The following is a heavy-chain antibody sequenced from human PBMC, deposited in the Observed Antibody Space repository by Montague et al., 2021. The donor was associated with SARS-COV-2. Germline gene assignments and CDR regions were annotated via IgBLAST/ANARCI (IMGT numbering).Heavy chain of an antibody. CDR1: GGSISSSIYY. CDR2: IYYSGST. V-gene: IGHV4-39*07. J-gene: IGHJ4*02. D-gene: IGHD3-10*01. Sequence: SETLSLTCTVSGGSISSSIYYWGWIRQPPGKGLEWIGSIYYSGSTYYSPSLKSRVTISVDTSKNQFSLKLDSMTAADTALYYCTSGGSKFGSEFDYWGQGTLVTVSS. CDR3: TSGGSKFGSEFDY.